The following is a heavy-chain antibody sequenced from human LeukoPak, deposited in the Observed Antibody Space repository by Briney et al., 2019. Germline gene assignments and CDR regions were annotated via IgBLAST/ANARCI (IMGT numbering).Heavy chain of an antibody. D-gene: IGHD3-3*01. CDR2: ISAYNGNT. J-gene: IGHJ6*02. CDR1: GYTFTSYG. Sequence: ASVKVSCKASGYTFTSYGISWVRQAPGQGLEWMGWISAYNGNTNYAQKLQGRVTVTTDTSTSTAYMELRSLRSDDTAVYYCAWSGYYVLDYYYYYGMDVWGQGTTVTVSS. V-gene: IGHV1-18*01. CDR3: AWSGYYVLDYYYYYGMDV.